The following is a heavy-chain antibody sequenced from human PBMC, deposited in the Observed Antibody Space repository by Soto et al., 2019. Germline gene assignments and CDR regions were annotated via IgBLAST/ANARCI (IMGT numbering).Heavy chain of an antibody. CDR3: ARDPDCSGGSCYDEKGY. J-gene: IGHJ4*02. CDR1: GGSISSSNW. CDR2: IYHSGST. V-gene: IGHV4-4*02. Sequence: QVQLQESGPGLVKPSGTLSLTCAVSGGSISSSNWWSWVRQPPGKGLEWIGEIYHSGSTNYNPSLKSRFTISVDKSKNQFSLKLSSVTAADTAVYYCARDPDCSGGSCYDEKGYWGQGTLVTVSS. D-gene: IGHD2-15*01.